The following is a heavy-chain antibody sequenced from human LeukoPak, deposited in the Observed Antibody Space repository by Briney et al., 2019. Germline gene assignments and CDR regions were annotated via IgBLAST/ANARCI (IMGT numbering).Heavy chain of an antibody. CDR1: GFTFSNYA. D-gene: IGHD2-21*02. CDR2: ISGGGDIT. J-gene: IGHJ4*02. Sequence: GGSLRLSCAASGFTFSNYAMSWVRQAPGKGLQWVSAISGGGDITYYADSVTGRFTISRDNSKDTLFLQMHSLRPGDTAVYYCVREDTPATANYWGQGTLVTISS. CDR3: VREDTPATANY. V-gene: IGHV3-23*01.